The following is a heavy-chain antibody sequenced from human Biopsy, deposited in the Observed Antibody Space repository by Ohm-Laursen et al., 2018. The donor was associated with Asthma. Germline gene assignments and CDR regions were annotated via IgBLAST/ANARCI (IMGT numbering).Heavy chain of an antibody. CDR3: ARTFHFWSPYHAERYQL. CDR1: GFTFGNFW. V-gene: IGHV3-7*01. Sequence: GSLRLSCAASGFTFGNFWMSWGRQTLGKGLEWVANIKHDGSEKNHVDSLKGRFTISRDNAKNSLYLQMNSLRAEDTAVYYCARTFHFWSPYHAERYQLWGQGTLVTVSS. J-gene: IGHJ1*01. D-gene: IGHD3-3*02. CDR2: IKHDGSEK.